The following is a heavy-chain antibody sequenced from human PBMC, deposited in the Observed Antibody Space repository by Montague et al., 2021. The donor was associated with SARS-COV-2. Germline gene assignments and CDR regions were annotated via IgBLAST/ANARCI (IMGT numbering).Heavy chain of an antibody. Sequence: SLRLSCAASGFTFSSQWMSWVRQAPGKGLEWVANIKEDGSVRQYADSVKGRFTISRDNAKNSLLLQMNSLRVEDTAVYYCSSGDFFDYWGQGTLVTVPS. V-gene: IGHV3-7*01. CDR1: GFTFSSQW. D-gene: IGHD3-16*01. J-gene: IGHJ4*02. CDR2: IKEDGSVR. CDR3: SSGDFFDY.